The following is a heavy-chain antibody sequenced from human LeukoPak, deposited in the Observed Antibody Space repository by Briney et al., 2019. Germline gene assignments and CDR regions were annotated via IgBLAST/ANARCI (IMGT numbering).Heavy chain of an antibody. D-gene: IGHD6-19*01. V-gene: IGHV3-11*01. CDR2: ISSSGSTI. CDR3: ARWQWLVPDYYYYGMDV. J-gene: IGHJ6*02. CDR1: GFTFSDYY. Sequence: GGSLRLSCAASGFTFSDYYMSWIRQAPGKGLEWVSYISSSGSTIYYADSVKGRFTISRDNAKNSLYLQMNSLRAEDTAVYYCARWQWLVPDYYYYGMDVWSQGTTVTVSS.